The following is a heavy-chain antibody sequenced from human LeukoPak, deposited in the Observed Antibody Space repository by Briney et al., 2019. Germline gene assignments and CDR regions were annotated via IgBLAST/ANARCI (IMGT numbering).Heavy chain of an antibody. Sequence: ASVKVSCKASGGTFSSYAISWVRQAPGQGLEWMGGIIPIFGTANYAQKFQGRVTITTDESTSTAYMELSSLRSEDTAVYYCAREGYCSGGSCRYFDYWGQGTLVTVSS. CDR1: GGTFSSYA. V-gene: IGHV1-69*05. D-gene: IGHD2-15*01. CDR3: AREGYCSGGSCRYFDY. CDR2: IIPIFGTA. J-gene: IGHJ4*02.